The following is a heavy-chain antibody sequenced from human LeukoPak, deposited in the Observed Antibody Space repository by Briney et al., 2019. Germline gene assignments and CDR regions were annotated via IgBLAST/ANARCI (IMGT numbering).Heavy chain of an antibody. Sequence: SETLSLTCTVSGGSISSSSYYWGWIRQPPGKGLEWIGSIYYSGSTYYNPSLKSRVTISVDTPKNQFSLKLSSVTAADTAVYYCARELPAAVDYWGQGTLVTVSS. CDR3: ARELPAAVDY. CDR2: IYYSGST. CDR1: GGSISSSSYY. J-gene: IGHJ4*02. D-gene: IGHD2-2*01. V-gene: IGHV4-39*07.